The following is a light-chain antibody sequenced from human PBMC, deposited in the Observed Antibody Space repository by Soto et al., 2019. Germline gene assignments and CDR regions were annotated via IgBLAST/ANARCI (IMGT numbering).Light chain of an antibody. Sequence: EIVLTQSPGTLSLSPGERATLSCRASQSFSSTFLAWYQQKPGQAPRLLIYAASSRATGIPDRFSGSGSGTDFTLTISRLVPEDFAVSYCGQYGSAHGTFGQGTKVEVK. CDR2: AAS. CDR3: GQYGSAHGT. V-gene: IGKV3-20*01. J-gene: IGKJ1*01. CDR1: QSFSSTF.